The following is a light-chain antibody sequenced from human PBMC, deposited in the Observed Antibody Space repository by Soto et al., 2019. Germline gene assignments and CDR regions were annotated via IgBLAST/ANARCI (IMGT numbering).Light chain of an antibody. Sequence: QSVLTQPASVSGSPGQSITISCTGTSSVVGSYDLVSWYQHHPGKAPKLMIYEVSKRPSGVSNRFSGSKSDNTASLTISGLQADDEADYYCCSFAGSSTYVFGTGTKVTVL. CDR2: EVS. CDR1: SSVVGSYDL. J-gene: IGLJ1*01. V-gene: IGLV2-23*02. CDR3: CSFAGSSTYV.